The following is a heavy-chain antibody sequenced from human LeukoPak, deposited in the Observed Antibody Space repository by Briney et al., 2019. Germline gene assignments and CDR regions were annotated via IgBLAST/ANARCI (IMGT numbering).Heavy chain of an antibody. CDR2: VHYTGNT. CDR1: GGSITSSSHY. J-gene: IGHJ4*02. CDR3: ARHDPFQY. V-gene: IGHV4-39*01. Sequence: MASETLSLTCTVSGGSITSSSHYWGWIRQPPGMGLEWVGSVHYTGNTYYNSSLSSRITISVDTSSNQFSLRLSSVTAADTALYYCARHDPFQYWGQGALVTVSS.